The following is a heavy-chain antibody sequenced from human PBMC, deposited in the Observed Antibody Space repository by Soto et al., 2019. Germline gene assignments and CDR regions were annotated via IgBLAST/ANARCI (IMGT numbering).Heavy chain of an antibody. J-gene: IGHJ4*02. CDR3: ASASSTGAYCSGGSCPDTKKRNEGLDY. D-gene: IGHD2-15*01. Sequence: GGSLRLSCAASGFTFSSYWMHWVRQAPGKGLVWVSRINSDGSSTSYADSVKGRFTISRDNAKNTLYLQMNSLRAEDTAVYYCASASSTGAYCSGGSCPDTKKRNEGLDYWGQGTLVTVSS. CDR2: INSDGSST. V-gene: IGHV3-74*01. CDR1: GFTFSSYW.